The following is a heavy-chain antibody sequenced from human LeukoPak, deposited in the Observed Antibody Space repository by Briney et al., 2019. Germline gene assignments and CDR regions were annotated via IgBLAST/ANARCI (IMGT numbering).Heavy chain of an antibody. Sequence: GRSLRLFCAASGFTFSYYSMHWVRQAPGKGLEWATFISYDGSDEYYADSVKGRFTISRDNSKNTLYLQMNSLRAEDTAVYYCARDSYGVDVWGPGTSVTVSS. CDR2: ISYDGSDE. CDR1: GFTFSYYS. J-gene: IGHJ6*02. V-gene: IGHV3-30*04. CDR3: ARDSYGVDV.